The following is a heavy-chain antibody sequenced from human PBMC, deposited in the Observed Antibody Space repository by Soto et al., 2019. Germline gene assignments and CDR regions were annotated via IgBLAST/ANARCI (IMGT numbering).Heavy chain of an antibody. J-gene: IGHJ5*02. D-gene: IGHD2-2*01. Sequence: QVQLVQSGAEVKKPGSSVKVSCKASGGTFSSYTISWVRQAPGQGLEWMGRIIPILGIANYAQKFQGRVTITANKSTSTAYMELSRLRSEDTAVYYCASERREVPAAMGWFDPWGQGTLVTVSS. CDR2: IIPILGIA. V-gene: IGHV1-69*02. CDR3: ASERREVPAAMGWFDP. CDR1: GGTFSSYT.